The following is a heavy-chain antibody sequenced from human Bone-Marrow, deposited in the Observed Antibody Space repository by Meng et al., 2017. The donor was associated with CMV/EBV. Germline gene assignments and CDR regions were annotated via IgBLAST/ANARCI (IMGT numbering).Heavy chain of an antibody. CDR2: ISYDGSNK. V-gene: IGHV3-30*03. Sequence: GGSLRLSCAASGFTFSSYWMSWVRQAPGKGLEWVAVISYDGSNKYYADSVKGRFTISRDNSKNTLYLQMNSLRAEDTAVYYCARDLRDIVVVPAAMAYYYYGMDVWGQGTTVTVSS. CDR1: GFTFSSYW. J-gene: IGHJ6*02. CDR3: ARDLRDIVVVPAAMAYYYYGMDV. D-gene: IGHD2-2*01.